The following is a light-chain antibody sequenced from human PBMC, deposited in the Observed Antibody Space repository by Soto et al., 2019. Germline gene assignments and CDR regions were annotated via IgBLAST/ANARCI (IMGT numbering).Light chain of an antibody. CDR2: GNS. J-gene: IGLJ1*01. CDR3: QSYDSSLSGRV. CDR1: SYNIGAGYD. V-gene: IGLV1-40*01. Sequence: QSVLTQPPSVSGAPGQRVTISCTGSSYNIGAGYDVHWYQQLPGTAPKLLIYGNSNRPSGVPDRFSGSKSGTSASLAITGLQAEDEADYYCQSYDSSLSGRVFGTGTKLTVL.